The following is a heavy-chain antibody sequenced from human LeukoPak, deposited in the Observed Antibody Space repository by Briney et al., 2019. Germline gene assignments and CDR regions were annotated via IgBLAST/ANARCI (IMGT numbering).Heavy chain of an antibody. J-gene: IGHJ4*02. D-gene: IGHD3-10*01. V-gene: IGHV1-2*02. CDR3: ARDHYYGSGSYLFDY. CDR1: GYTFTGYY. Sequence: ASVKVSCKASGYTFTGYYMHWVRQAPGQGLEWMGWINPNSGGTNYAQEFQGRVTMTRDTSISTAYMELSRLRSDDTAVYYCARDHYYGSGSYLFDYWGQGTLVTVSS. CDR2: INPNSGGT.